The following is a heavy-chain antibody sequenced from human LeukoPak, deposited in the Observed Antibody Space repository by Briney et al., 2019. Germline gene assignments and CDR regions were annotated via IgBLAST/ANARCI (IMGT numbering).Heavy chain of an antibody. CDR3: ARETGRDYGDYRSFDY. V-gene: IGHV3-21*01. D-gene: IGHD4-17*01. CDR1: GFTFSSYG. J-gene: IGHJ4*02. Sequence: GGSLRLSCAASGFTFSSYGMSWVRQAPGKGLEWVSSISSSSSYIYYADSVKGRFTISRDNAKNSLYLQMNSLRAEDTAVYYCARETGRDYGDYRSFDYWGQGTLVTVSS. CDR2: ISSSSSYI.